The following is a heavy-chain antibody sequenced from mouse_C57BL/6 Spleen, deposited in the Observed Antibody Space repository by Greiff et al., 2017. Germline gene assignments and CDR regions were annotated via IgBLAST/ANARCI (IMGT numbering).Heavy chain of an antibody. CDR2: INPNYGTT. J-gene: IGHJ3*01. V-gene: IGHV1-39*01. Sequence: EVQLQQSGPELVKPGASVKISCKASGYSFTDYNMNWVKQSNGKSLEWIGVINPNYGTTSYNQKFKGKATLTVDQSSSTAYMQLNSLTSEDSAVYYCAREGNYGYDRAGFAYWGQGTLVTVSA. CDR1: GYSFTDYN. CDR3: AREGNYGYDRAGFAY. D-gene: IGHD2-2*01.